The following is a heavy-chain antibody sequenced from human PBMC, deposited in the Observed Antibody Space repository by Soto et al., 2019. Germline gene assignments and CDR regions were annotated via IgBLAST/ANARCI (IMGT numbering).Heavy chain of an antibody. Sequence: ASVNLYCKASGYTFTGYYMHWVRQAPGQGLEWMGWINPNSGGTNYAQKFQGWVTMTRDTSISTAYMELSSLRSEDTAVYYCARNQRGLYCSSTSCTTPYYYYYMDVWGKGTTVTVSS. CDR2: INPNSGGT. CDR1: GYTFTGYY. D-gene: IGHD2-2*01. V-gene: IGHV1-2*04. J-gene: IGHJ6*03. CDR3: ARNQRGLYCSSTSCTTPYYYYYMDV.